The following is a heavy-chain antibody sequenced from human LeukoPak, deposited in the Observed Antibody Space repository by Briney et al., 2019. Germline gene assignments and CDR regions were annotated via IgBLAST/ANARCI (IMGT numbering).Heavy chain of an antibody. V-gene: IGHV4-39*07. J-gene: IGHJ4*01. Sequence: SETLSLTCSVSGGSISSSSYYWGWIRQPPGKGLEWIGSIYYSGNTYNNPSLKSRVTVSVDTSKNQFSLKLSSVIEADTAVYYLARASGGYAGRLDYWGKEIRSPSPQ. CDR1: GGSISSSSYY. CDR3: ARASGGYAGRLDY. D-gene: IGHD3-10*01. CDR2: IYYSGNT.